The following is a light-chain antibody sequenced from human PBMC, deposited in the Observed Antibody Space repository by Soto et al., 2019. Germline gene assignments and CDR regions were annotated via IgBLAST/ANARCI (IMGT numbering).Light chain of an antibody. Sequence: EIVLTQSPATLSLSPGGRATLSCRASQSVSNSLAWYQQKPGQPPRLLIYDASYRATGVPARFSGSGSETDFTLTISSLAPEDFAVYYCQQRASWPPFTFGGGTKVE. CDR1: QSVSNS. CDR2: DAS. CDR3: QQRASWPPFT. J-gene: IGKJ4*01. V-gene: IGKV3-11*01.